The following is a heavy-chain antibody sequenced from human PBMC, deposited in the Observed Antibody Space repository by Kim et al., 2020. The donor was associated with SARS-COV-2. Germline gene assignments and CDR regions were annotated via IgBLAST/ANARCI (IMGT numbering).Heavy chain of an antibody. D-gene: IGHD6-19*01. CDR2: ISVYNGNT. CDR3: ARDDRFRYGSGRFDH. Sequence: ASVKVSCKASGYTFSNYGVSWVRQAPGQGLEWMGWISVYNGNTNYAQKLQDRVTMTTDTSTTTAYMELRSLRPDDTAVYYCARDDRFRYGSGRFDHWGQGTLVTVSS. CDR1: GYTFSNYG. V-gene: IGHV1-18*01. J-gene: IGHJ4*02.